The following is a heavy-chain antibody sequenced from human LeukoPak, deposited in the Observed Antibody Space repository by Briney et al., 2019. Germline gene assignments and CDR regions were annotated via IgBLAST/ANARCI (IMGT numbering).Heavy chain of an antibody. Sequence: SLKVSCKASGGTFSSYAISWVRQAPGQGLEWMGGVIPIFGTANYAQKFQGRVTITTDESTSTAYMELSSLRSEDTAVYYCARASVVVAATPYDRFDYWGQGTLVTVSS. CDR3: ARASVVVAATPYDRFDY. CDR2: VIPIFGTA. CDR1: GGTFSSYA. V-gene: IGHV1-69*05. J-gene: IGHJ4*02. D-gene: IGHD2-15*01.